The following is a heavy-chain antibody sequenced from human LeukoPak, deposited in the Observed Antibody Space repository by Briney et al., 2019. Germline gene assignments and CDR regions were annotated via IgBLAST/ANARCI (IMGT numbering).Heavy chain of an antibody. CDR2: IYYSGST. Sequence: SETLSLTCTVSGGSVSSGSYYWSWIRQPPGKGLEWIGYIYYSGSTNYNPSLKSRVTISVDTSKNQFSLKLSSVTAADTAVYYCARAGGIAVAGSDAFDTWGQGTMVTVSS. CDR3: ARAGGIAVAGSDAFDT. CDR1: GGSVSSGSYY. J-gene: IGHJ3*02. V-gene: IGHV4-61*01. D-gene: IGHD6-19*01.